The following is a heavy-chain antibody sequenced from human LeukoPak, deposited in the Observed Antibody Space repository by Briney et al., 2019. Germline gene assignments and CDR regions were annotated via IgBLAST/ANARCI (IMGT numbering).Heavy chain of an antibody. J-gene: IGHJ4*02. CDR2: IYYSGST. V-gene: IGHV4-59*01. D-gene: IGHD3-9*01. CDR3: ARYNILTASDY. CDR1: GGSFSGYY. Sequence: SETLSLTCAVYGGSFSGYYWSWIRQPPGKGLEWIGYIYYSGSTKYNPSLTSRVTISVDTSKNQFSLKLTSVTAADTAVYYCARYNILTASDYWGQGILVTVSS.